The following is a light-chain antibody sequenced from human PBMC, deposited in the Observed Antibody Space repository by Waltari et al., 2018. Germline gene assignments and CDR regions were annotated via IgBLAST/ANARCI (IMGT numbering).Light chain of an antibody. V-gene: IGLV2-14*01. CDR2: EVK. J-gene: IGLJ3*02. CDR1: SSDIGRYNT. Sequence: QSALTQPASVSGSPGQSITISCTGTSSDIGRYNTVSWYQQYPGKAPQIIIYEVKNRPSGFSTRFSGSTSGDTASLTISALQADDEAYFYCSSYTGDNILLFGGGTKVTVL. CDR3: SSYTGDNILL.